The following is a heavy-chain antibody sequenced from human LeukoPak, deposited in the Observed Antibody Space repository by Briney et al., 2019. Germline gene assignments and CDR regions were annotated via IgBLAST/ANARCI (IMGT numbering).Heavy chain of an antibody. V-gene: IGHV3-33*01. CDR3: ARELAWTVTMKPLDY. CDR2: IWYDGSNK. J-gene: IGHJ4*02. CDR1: GFTFSSYG. Sequence: AGGSLRLSCAAFGFTFSSYGMHWVRQAPGKGLEWVAVIWYDGSNKYYADSVKGRFTISRDNSKNTLYLQMNSLRAEDTAVYYCARELAWTVTMKPLDYWGQGTLVTVSS. D-gene: IGHD4-17*01.